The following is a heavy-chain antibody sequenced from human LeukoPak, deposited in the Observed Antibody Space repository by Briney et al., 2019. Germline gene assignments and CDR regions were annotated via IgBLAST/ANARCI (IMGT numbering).Heavy chain of an antibody. CDR2: IYHSGST. V-gene: IGHV4-38-2*01. D-gene: IGHD3-22*01. J-gene: IGHJ4*02. CDR3: ATLEYYYDSSGYYSPFDY. Sequence: PSETLSLTCAVSGYSISSGYYWGWIRQPPGKGLEWIGSIYHSGSTYYNPSLKSRVTISVDTSTNQFSLKLSSVTAADTAVYYCATLEYYYDSSGYYSPFDYWGQGTLVTVSS. CDR1: GYSISSGYY.